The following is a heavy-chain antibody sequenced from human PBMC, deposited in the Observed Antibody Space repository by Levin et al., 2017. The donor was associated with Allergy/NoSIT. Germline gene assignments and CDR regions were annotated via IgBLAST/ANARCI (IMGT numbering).Heavy chain of an antibody. Sequence: SCAVSGGSISSGGYSWSWIRQPPGKGLEWIGNIYLSGSTNDNPSLKSRVTMSVDRSKNQFSLKLSYVTAADTAVFYCAGVARYSYGYYFDYWGPGTLVTVSS. CDR2: IYLSGST. D-gene: IGHD5-18*01. CDR1: GGSISSGGYS. V-gene: IGHV4-30-2*01. CDR3: AGVARYSYGYYFDY. J-gene: IGHJ4*02.